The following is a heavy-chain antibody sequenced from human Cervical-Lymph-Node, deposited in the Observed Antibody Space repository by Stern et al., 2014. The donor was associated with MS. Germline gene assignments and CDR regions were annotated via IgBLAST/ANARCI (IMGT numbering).Heavy chain of an antibody. J-gene: IGHJ2*01. CDR2: IIPIFDAA. Sequence: MQLVESGAEVRKPGSSVTLSCQASGGSFSNYTISWVRQAPGQGLEWMAGIIPIFDAANYAQKFRDRVTITADDATGTVSMDLTNLTSEDTAVYYCARGLQGYVYWYFDLWGRGTLVTVST. CDR3: ARGLQGYVYWYFDL. CDR1: GGSFSNYT. V-gene: IGHV1-69*01. D-gene: IGHD5-12*01.